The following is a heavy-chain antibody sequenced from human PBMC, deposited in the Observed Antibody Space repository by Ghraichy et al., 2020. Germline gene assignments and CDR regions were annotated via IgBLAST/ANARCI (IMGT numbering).Heavy chain of an antibody. CDR3: ARLRGVLGRGWFDP. D-gene: IGHD3-16*01. CDR1: GFTFSSYS. V-gene: IGHV3-48*02. J-gene: IGHJ5*02. Sequence: GGSLRLSCAASGFTFSSYSMNWVRQAPGKGLEWVSYISSSSSTIYYADSVKGRFTISRDNAKNSLYLQMNSLRDEDTAVYYCARLRGVLGRGWFDPWGQGTLVTVSS. CDR2: ISSSSSTI.